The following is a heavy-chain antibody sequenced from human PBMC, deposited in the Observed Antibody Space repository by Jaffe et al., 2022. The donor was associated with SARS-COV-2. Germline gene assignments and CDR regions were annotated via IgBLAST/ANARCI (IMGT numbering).Heavy chain of an antibody. D-gene: IGHD3-22*01. V-gene: IGHV5-51*01. Sequence: EVQLVQSGAEVKKPGESLKISCKGSGYSFTSYWIGWVRQMPGKGLEWMGIIYPGDSDTRYSPSFQGQVTISADKSISTAYLQWSSLKASDTAMYYCARTYYYDSSGPDAFDIWGQGTMVTVSS. J-gene: IGHJ3*02. CDR2: IYPGDSDT. CDR3: ARTYYYDSSGPDAFDI. CDR1: GYSFTSYW.